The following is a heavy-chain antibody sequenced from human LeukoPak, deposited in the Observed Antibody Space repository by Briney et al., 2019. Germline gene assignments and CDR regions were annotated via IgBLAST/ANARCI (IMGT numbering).Heavy chain of an antibody. Sequence: SVKVSCKASGGTFSSYAISLVRQAPGQGLEWMGGIIPIFGTANYAQKFQGRVTITADESTSTAYMELSSPRSEDTVVYYCARNPKRLSSVYNWFDPWGQGTLVTVPS. CDR3: ARNPKRLSSVYNWFDP. D-gene: IGHD5/OR15-5a*01. V-gene: IGHV1-69*13. J-gene: IGHJ5*02. CDR1: GGTFSSYA. CDR2: IIPIFGTA.